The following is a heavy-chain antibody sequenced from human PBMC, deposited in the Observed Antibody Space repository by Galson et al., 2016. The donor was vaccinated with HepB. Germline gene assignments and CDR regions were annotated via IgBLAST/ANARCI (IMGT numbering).Heavy chain of an antibody. D-gene: IGHD3-10*01. V-gene: IGHV3-30*04. J-gene: IGHJ4*02. Sequence: SLRLSCAASGFTLTRHPMHWVRLAPGKGLEFVAVISYDGLSKYYADSVKGRFTISRDTSKTKLYLQMNSLRGDDTAVYYCARERLPGADGSGSCLFDFWGQGTLVTVSS. CDR1: GFTLTRHP. CDR3: ARERLPGADGSGSCLFDF. CDR2: ISYDGLSK.